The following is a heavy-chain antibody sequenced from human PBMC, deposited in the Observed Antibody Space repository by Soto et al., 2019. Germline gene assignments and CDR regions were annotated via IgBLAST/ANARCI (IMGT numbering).Heavy chain of an antibody. Sequence: PSETLSLTCAVYGGSFSGYYWSWIRQPPGKGLEWIGEINHSGSTNYNPSLKSRVTISVDTSKNQFSLKLSSVTAADTAVYYCARFWSGYFFGYYYYYMDVGGKGTRFTVSS. V-gene: IGHV4-34*01. CDR1: GGSFSGYY. CDR2: INHSGST. CDR3: ARFWSGYFFGYYYYYMDV. J-gene: IGHJ6*03. D-gene: IGHD3-3*01.